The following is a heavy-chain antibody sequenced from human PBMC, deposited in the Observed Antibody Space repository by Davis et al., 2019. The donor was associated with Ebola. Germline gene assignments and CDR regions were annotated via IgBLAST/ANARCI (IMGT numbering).Heavy chain of an antibody. J-gene: IGHJ4*02. CDR1: RFTFRNTA. V-gene: IGHV3-23*01. D-gene: IGHD3-16*01. CDR2: ISYSGGTA. CDR3: ARESVGLGN. Sequence: GGSLRLSCAASRFTFRNTAMSWVRQAPGKGLAWVAGISYSGGTAYYAGSVRGRFTISRDNAKNSLYLQMNSLRAEDTAVYYCARESVGLGNWGQGTLVTVSS.